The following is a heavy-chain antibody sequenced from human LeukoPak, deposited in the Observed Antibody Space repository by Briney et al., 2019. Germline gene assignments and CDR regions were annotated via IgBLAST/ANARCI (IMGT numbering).Heavy chain of an antibody. Sequence: SETLSLTCTVSGGSISSYYWSWIRQPPGKGLEWIGDISYSGNTKYNPTLKSRATISADTSKNQFSLILTFVTAADTAVYYCAREARGSNGYYYNFWGQGTLVTVPS. V-gene: IGHV4-59*01. CDR3: AREARGSNGYYYNF. D-gene: IGHD3-22*01. CDR2: ISYSGNT. CDR1: GGSISSYY. J-gene: IGHJ4*02.